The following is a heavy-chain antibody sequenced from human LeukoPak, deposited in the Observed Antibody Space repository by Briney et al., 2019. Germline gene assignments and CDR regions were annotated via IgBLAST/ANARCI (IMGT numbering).Heavy chain of an antibody. CDR2: ISYDGSNK. D-gene: IGHD2-2*01. V-gene: IGHV3-30-3*01. CDR1: GFTFSSYA. Sequence: PRGSLRLSCAASGFTFSSYAMHWVRQAPGKGLEWVAVISYDGSNKYYADSVKGRFTISRDNSKNTLYLQMNSLRAEDTAVYYCARGLVPADYYFDYWGQGTLVTVSS. J-gene: IGHJ4*02. CDR3: ARGLVPADYYFDY.